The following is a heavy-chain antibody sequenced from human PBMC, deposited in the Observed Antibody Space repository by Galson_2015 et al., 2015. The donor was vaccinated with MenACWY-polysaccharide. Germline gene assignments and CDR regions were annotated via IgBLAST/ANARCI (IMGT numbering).Heavy chain of an antibody. CDR2: ISSSACYM. V-gene: IGHV3-21*01. D-gene: IGHD3-16*01. CDR3: ARDTGGSDY. CDR1: GFSFRDYN. Sequence: SMRLSCAASGFSFRDYNMHWVRQAPGKGLEWVSIISSSACYMYYADSVKGRFSISRDNAKNSMYLQMNSLRAEDTAIYYCARDTGGSDYWGQGTLVTVSS. J-gene: IGHJ4*02.